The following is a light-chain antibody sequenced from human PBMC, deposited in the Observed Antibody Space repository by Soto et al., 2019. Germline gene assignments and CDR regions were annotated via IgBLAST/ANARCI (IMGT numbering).Light chain of an antibody. CDR1: SSDVGGYNY. J-gene: IGLJ3*02. V-gene: IGLV2-14*01. CDR2: DVN. CDR3: SSYTSTMTLV. Sequence: QSVLTQPASVSGSPGQSITISCTGTSSDVGGYNYVSWYQQRPGKAPKLMIYDVNYRPSGVSDRFSGSKSGNTASLTISGLKAEDDADYYCSSYTSTMTLVFGGGTKLTV.